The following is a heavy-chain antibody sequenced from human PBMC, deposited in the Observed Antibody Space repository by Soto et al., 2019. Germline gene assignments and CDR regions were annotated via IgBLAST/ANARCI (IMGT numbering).Heavy chain of an antibody. CDR2: IIPIFGTA. V-gene: IGHV1-69*12. CDR1: GGTFSSYT. CDR3: ARGNHRWLQLWYFDL. Sequence: QVQLVQSGAEVKKPGSSVTVSCKASGGTFSSYTISWVRQAPGQGLEWMGGIIPIFGTANYAQKFQGRVTFTADESTSTAYIELSSLRSENTAVYYCARGNHRWLQLWYFDLWGRGTLVTVSS. J-gene: IGHJ2*01. D-gene: IGHD5-12*01.